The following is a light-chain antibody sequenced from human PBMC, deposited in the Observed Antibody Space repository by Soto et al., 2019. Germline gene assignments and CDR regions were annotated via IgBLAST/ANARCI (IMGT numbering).Light chain of an antibody. CDR1: QSVDSSF. V-gene: IGKV3-20*01. Sequence: EIVLTQSPGSLSLSPGERATLSCRASQSVDSSFFAWYQQKPGQAPRLLIYGASNRATGIPDRFSGSGSGTDFPLNISRLEPEDFAVYYCQQYVSSVTFGQGTKVEIK. CDR3: QQYVSSVT. J-gene: IGKJ1*01. CDR2: GAS.